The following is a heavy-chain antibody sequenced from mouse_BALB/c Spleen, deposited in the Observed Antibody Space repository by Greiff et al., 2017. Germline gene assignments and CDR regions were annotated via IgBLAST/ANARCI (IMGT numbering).Heavy chain of an antibody. CDR2: INPNNGGT. CDR1: GYTFTDYN. J-gene: IGHJ4*01. V-gene: IGHV1-18*01. CDR3: ARRERAMDY. Sequence: EVKLQESGPELVKPGASVKIPCKASGYTFTDYNMDWVKQSHGKSLEWIGDINPNNGGTIYNQKFKGKATLTVDKSSSTAYMELRSLTSEDTAVYYCARRERAMDYWGQGTSVTVSS.